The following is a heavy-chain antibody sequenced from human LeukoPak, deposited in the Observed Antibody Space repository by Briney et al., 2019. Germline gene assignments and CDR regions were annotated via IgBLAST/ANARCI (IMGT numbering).Heavy chain of an antibody. V-gene: IGHV4-59*08. CDR2: IYYSGST. CDR3: ARRSDWTGYYYYYYMDV. D-gene: IGHD2-21*02. J-gene: IGHJ6*03. CDR1: GGSISSYY. Sequence: PSETLSLTCTVSGGSISSYYWSWIRQPPGKGLEWIGYIYYSGSTNYNPSLKSRVTISVDTSKNQFSLKLSSVTAADTAVYYCARRSDWTGYYYYYYMDVWGKGTTVTVSS.